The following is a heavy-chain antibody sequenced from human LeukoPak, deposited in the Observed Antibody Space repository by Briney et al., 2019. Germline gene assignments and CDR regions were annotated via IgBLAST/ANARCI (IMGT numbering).Heavy chain of an antibody. CDR1: GFTFSSYS. D-gene: IGHD6-13*01. V-gene: IGHV3-21*04. CDR2: ISSSSSYI. CDR3: TKDIITGFSSGWYFAY. J-gene: IGHJ4*01. Sequence: PGGSLRLSCAASGFTFSSYSMNWVRQAPGKGLEWVSSISSSSSYIYYADPVKGRFTISRDNAKNSLYLQMNSLRVEDTAVYYCTKDIITGFSSGWYFAYWGQGTLVTVSS.